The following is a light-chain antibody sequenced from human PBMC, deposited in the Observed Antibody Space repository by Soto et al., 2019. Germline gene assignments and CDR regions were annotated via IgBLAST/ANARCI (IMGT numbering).Light chain of an antibody. J-gene: IGLJ2*01. CDR2: RNN. CDR1: SSNLGSNY. CDR3: TAWDDTLRGPL. V-gene: IGLV1-47*01. Sequence: QSVLTQPPSASGTPGQRVTISCSGSSSNLGSNYVYWYQQLPGTAPKLLIYRNNQRPSGVPDRFSGSKSGPSASLAISGVRSEDEADYYCTAWDDTLRGPLFGGGTKLTVL.